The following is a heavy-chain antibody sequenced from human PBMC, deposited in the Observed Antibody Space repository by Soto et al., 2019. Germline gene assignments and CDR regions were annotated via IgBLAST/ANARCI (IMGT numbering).Heavy chain of an antibody. V-gene: IGHV1-69*06. CDR2: IIPIFGTA. Sequence: SVKVSCKASGGTFSSYAISWVRQAPGQGLEWMGGIIPIFGTANYAQKFQGRVTITADKSTSTAYMELSSLRSEDTAVYYCARARLERRRGYFFAYRGQRTLVTVSA. CDR3: ARARLERRRGYFFAY. J-gene: IGHJ4*02. D-gene: IGHD1-1*01. CDR1: GGTFSSYA.